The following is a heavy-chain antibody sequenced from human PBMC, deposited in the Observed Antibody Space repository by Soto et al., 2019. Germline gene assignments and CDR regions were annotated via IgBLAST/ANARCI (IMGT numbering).Heavy chain of an antibody. J-gene: IGHJ4*02. CDR2: ISTTSSFI. Sequence: SCAASGFTFSSYSMNWVRQAPGKGLEWVSSISTTSSFIYSADSVKGRFTISRDNSKNTLYLQMNSLRAEDTAVYYCAKSGSRLVRDYFDYWGQGTLVTVSS. CDR3: AKSGSRLVRDYFDY. CDR1: GFTFSSYS. D-gene: IGHD3-9*01. V-gene: IGHV3-21*04.